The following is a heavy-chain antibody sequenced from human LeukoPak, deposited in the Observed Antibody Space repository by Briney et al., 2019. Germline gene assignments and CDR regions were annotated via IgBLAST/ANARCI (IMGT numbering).Heavy chain of an antibody. V-gene: IGHV3-7*03. D-gene: IGHD4-23*01. J-gene: IGHJ4*02. CDR2: IKQDGSEK. CDR3: AKGGYGGNFFDY. Sequence: PGGSLRLSCAASGFTFSSYWTSWVRLAPGKGLEWVANIKQDGSEKYYADSVKGRFTISRDNSKNTLYLQMNSLRAEDTAVYYCAKGGYGGNFFDYWGQGTLVTVSS. CDR1: GFTFSSYW.